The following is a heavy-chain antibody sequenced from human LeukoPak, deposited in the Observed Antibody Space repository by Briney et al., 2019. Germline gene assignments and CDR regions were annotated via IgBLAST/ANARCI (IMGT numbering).Heavy chain of an antibody. D-gene: IGHD3-3*01. CDR3: AREPRVRFLEWPLDY. V-gene: IGHV1-69*05. Sequence: SVKVSCKASGGTFSSYAISCVRQAPGQGLEWMGRIIPIFGTANYAQKFQGRVRITTDESTSTAYMELSSLRSEDTAVYYCAREPRVRFLEWPLDYWGQGTLVTVSS. J-gene: IGHJ4*02. CDR2: IIPIFGTA. CDR1: GGTFSSYA.